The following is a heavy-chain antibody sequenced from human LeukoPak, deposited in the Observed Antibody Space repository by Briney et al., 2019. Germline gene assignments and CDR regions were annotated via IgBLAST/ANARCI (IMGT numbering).Heavy chain of an antibody. D-gene: IGHD6-19*01. CDR2: IYYSGST. CDR3: VAGKSEVNDAFDI. Sequence: PSETLSLTCTVSGGSISSSSYYWGWIRQPPGKGLEWIGSIYYSGSTYYNPSLKSRVTISVDTSKNQFSLKLSSVTAADTAVYWAVAGKSEVNDAFDIWGQGTMVTVSS. CDR1: GGSISSSSYY. V-gene: IGHV4-39*07. J-gene: IGHJ3*02.